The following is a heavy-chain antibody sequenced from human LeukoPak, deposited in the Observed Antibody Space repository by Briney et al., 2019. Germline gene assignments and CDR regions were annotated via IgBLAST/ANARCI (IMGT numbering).Heavy chain of an antibody. D-gene: IGHD6-19*01. CDR1: GYTFTSYG. V-gene: IGHV1-3*03. J-gene: IGHJ4*02. CDR3: ARVVRYSSGPLTDLFPYSFDY. CDR2: INAGHGNT. Sequence: ASVKVSCKASGYTFTSYGISWVRQAPGQRLEWMGWINAGHGNTKYSQEFQGRVTITRDTSASTAYMELSSLRSEDTAVYYCARVVRYSSGPLTDLFPYSFDYWGQGTLVTVSS.